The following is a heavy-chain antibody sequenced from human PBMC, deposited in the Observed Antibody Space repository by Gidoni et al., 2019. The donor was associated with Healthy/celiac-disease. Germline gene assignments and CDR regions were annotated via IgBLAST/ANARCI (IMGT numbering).Heavy chain of an antibody. J-gene: IGHJ4*02. CDR1: GFTFSSYA. CDR2: ISYDGSNK. V-gene: IGHV3-30-3*01. D-gene: IGHD5-18*01. CDR3: ARAYTARSKNYFDY. Sequence: QVQRVESGGGVVQPGRSLRLSCAVSGFTFSSYAIHWVRQVPGKGLEWVAVISYDGSNKYYADSVKGRFTISRDNSKNTLYLQMNSLRAEDTAVYYCARAYTARSKNYFDYWGQGTLVTVSS.